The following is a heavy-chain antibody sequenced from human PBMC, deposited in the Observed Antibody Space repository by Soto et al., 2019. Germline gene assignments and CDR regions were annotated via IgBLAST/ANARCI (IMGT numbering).Heavy chain of an antibody. J-gene: IGHJ5*02. CDR3: ARADYDFWSGYYTSNWFDP. D-gene: IGHD3-3*01. V-gene: IGHV4-59*08. CDR1: GGSISSYY. Sequence: ETLSLTCTVSGGSISSYYWSWIRQPPGKGLEWIGYIYYSGSTNYNPSLKSRVTISVDTSKNQFSLKLSSVTAADTAVYYCARADYDFWSGYYTSNWFDPWGQGTLVTVSS. CDR2: IYYSGST.